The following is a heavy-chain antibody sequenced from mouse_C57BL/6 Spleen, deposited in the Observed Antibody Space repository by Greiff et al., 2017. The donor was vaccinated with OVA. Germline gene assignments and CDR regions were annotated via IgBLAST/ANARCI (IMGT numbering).Heavy chain of an antibody. CDR2: ISGGGGNT. CDR1: GFTFSSYT. D-gene: IGHD2-2*01. J-gene: IGHJ4*01. V-gene: IGHV5-9*01. CDR3: ARHRDGYDVGYYAMDY. Sequence: EVHLVESGGGLVKPGGSLTLSCAASGFTFSSYTMSWVRQTPEQRLEWVATISGGGGNTYYTDSVKGRFTISRDNAKDTLYLQMSSLRSEDTALYYCARHRDGYDVGYYAMDYWGQGTSVTVSS.